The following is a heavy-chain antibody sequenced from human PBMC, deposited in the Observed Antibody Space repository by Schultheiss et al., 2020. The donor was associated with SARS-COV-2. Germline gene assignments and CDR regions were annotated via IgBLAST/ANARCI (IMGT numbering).Heavy chain of an antibody. D-gene: IGHD6-19*01. Sequence: SETLSLTCTVSGGSISSSSYYWGWIRQPPGKGLEWIGEINHSGSTNYNPSLKSRVTISVDTSKNQFSLKLSSVTAADTAVYYCARVDSSGWYADWFDPWGQGTLVTVSS. CDR3: ARVDSSGWYADWFDP. CDR2: INHSGST. CDR1: GGSISSSSYY. V-gene: IGHV4-39*07. J-gene: IGHJ5*02.